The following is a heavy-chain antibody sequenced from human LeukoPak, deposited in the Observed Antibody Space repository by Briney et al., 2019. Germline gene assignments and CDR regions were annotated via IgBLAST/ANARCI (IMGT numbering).Heavy chain of an antibody. Sequence: GGSLRLSCAAPGFIFSSYSMNWVRQAPGKGLEWVSYISSRSTPIYYADSVKGRFTISRDNSKSSLYLQLNNLRAEDTAVYYCARDSYGDANFDSWGQGTLVTVSS. V-gene: IGHV3-21*05. CDR1: GFIFSSYS. D-gene: IGHD4-17*01. CDR2: ISSRSTPI. J-gene: IGHJ4*02. CDR3: ARDSYGDANFDS.